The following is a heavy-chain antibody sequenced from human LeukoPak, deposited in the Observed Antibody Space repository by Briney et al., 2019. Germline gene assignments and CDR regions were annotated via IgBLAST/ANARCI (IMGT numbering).Heavy chain of an antibody. CDR3: ARSDGYTMAFDY. D-gene: IGHD5-24*01. CDR2: IGTAGDT. Sequence: PPGGSLRLSCAASGFTFSSYDMHWVRQATGKGLEWVSAIGTAGDTYYPGSVKGRFTISRENAKNSLYLQMNSLRAGDTAVYYCARSDGYTMAFDYWGQGTLVTVSS. V-gene: IGHV3-13*04. CDR1: GFTFSSYD. J-gene: IGHJ4*02.